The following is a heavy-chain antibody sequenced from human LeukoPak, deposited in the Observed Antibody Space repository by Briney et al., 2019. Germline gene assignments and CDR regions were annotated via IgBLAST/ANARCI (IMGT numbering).Heavy chain of an antibody. V-gene: IGHV3-23*01. CDR1: GLTFTSYA. Sequence: GGSLRLSCAASGLTFTSYAMSWVRQTPGKGLDWVSSISGSGVTTYYADSVKGRFTISRDNSKNTLYLQMNSLRAGDTAIYFCAKDQLTTVTTSFDYWGQGTLVTVSS. CDR2: ISGSGVTT. J-gene: IGHJ4*02. CDR3: AKDQLTTVTTSFDY. D-gene: IGHD4-11*01.